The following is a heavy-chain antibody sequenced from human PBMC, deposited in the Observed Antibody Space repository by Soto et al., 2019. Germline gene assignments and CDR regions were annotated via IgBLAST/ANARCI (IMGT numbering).Heavy chain of an antibody. D-gene: IGHD2-15*01. CDR3: VRDDIGDPNAFDV. J-gene: IGHJ3*01. Sequence: QVQLVESGGGVVQPGGSLRLSCAVSGFTFSDYGMHWVRRAPGKGLEWVAAIWSDGHKTLHADSVKGRFTISRDNSENILFLEMNSLRTEDTAVYYCVRDDIGDPNAFDVWGQGTVVTVSS. CDR1: GFTFSDYG. CDR2: IWSDGHKT. V-gene: IGHV3-33*01.